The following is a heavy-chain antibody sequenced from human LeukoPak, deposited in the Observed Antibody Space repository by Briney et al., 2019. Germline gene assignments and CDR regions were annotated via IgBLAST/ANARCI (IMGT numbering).Heavy chain of an antibody. V-gene: IGHV1-8*03. D-gene: IGHD6-13*01. CDR2: MNPNSGNT. Sequence: ASVKLSCKASGYTFANYEINWVRQATGQGLEWMGWMNPNSGNTGYAQKFQGRVTITRNTSISTANMELSSLRSEDTAVYYCARGRSSSRSGGFDYWGQGTLVTVSS. CDR3: ARGRSSSRSGGFDY. CDR1: GYTFANYE. J-gene: IGHJ4*02.